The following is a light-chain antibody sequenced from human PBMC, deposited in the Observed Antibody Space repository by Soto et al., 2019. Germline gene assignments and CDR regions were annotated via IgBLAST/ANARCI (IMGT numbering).Light chain of an antibody. CDR2: GAF. CDR1: QSISNY. CDR3: QQSYSIPVA. Sequence: DIQITQSPSSLSASVGDRVTITCRASQSISNYLNWYQQKPGKAPKVLIYGAFSLQSGVPSRFSGSGSGTDFTLTISSLQPEDSATYYCQQSYSIPVAFGQGTKVDIK. J-gene: IGKJ1*01. V-gene: IGKV1-39*01.